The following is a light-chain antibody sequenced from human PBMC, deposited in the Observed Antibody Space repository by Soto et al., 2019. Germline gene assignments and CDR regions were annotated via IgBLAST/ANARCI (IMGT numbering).Light chain of an antibody. Sequence: DIQMAQSPSTLSANVGARVSITCRASQTISIWLAWYQQKPGKAPNLLIYQASTLEAGVPSRFSGSGSGTEFTLTISGLQPDDFATYYCQQYDNYPLTFGGGTTVDIK. CDR1: QTISIW. CDR2: QAS. V-gene: IGKV1-5*03. CDR3: QQYDNYPLT. J-gene: IGKJ4*01.